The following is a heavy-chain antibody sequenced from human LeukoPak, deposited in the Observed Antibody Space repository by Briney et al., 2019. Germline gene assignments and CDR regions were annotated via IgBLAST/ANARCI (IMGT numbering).Heavy chain of an antibody. CDR3: ARDNSVGDIAWWFDP. CDR1: GYTFTSYY. Sequence: ASVTVSCKASGYTFTSYYMHWVRQAPGQGLEWMGLINPTGTWTLYAQNFQGRITLTRDMSTTTDYMELSSLTSEDTAVYYCARDNSVGDIAWWFDPWGQGTLVTVSS. D-gene: IGHD2-15*01. CDR2: INPTGTWT. V-gene: IGHV1-46*01. J-gene: IGHJ5*01.